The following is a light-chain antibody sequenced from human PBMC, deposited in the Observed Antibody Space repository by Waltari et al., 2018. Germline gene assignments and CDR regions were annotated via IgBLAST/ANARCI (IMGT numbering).Light chain of an antibody. CDR1: QKINMW. Sequence: DIQMTQSPSTVSASVGDRVTITCRASQKINMWLAWYQHKPGKAPNLLINRASRLESGVPSRFSGSGSGTEYTLTINNLQPDDFATYYCQQYYDYASYTFGQGTKLEIK. V-gene: IGKV1-5*03. CDR2: RAS. J-gene: IGKJ2*01. CDR3: QQYYDYASYT.